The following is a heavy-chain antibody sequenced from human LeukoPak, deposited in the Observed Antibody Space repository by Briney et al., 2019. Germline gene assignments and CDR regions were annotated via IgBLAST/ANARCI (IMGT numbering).Heavy chain of an antibody. CDR1: GFTFIDAW. J-gene: IGHJ5*01. D-gene: IGHD3-3*01. CDR3: SWSGFSWLAS. CDR2: IKGKTNSGAT. Sequence: GGSLRLSCAAYGFTFIDAWMTWVRQAPGKGLEWVGRIKGKTNSGATDYAAPVKGRFTISRDDSKDTLYLQMDSLTTEDTGMYYCSWSGFSWLASWGQGTLVTVSS. V-gene: IGHV3-15*01.